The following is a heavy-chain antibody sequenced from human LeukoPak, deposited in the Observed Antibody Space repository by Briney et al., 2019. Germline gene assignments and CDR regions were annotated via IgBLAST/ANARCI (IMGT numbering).Heavy chain of an antibody. Sequence: SETLSLTCTASGGSISSYYWSWIRQPPGKGLEWIGYIYYSGSTNYNPSLKSRVTISVDTSKNQFSLKLSSVTAADTAVYYCARVPLDYYDSSGYYYLPYFDYWGQGTLVTVSS. CDR1: GGSISSYY. V-gene: IGHV4-59*01. J-gene: IGHJ4*02. D-gene: IGHD3-22*01. CDR3: ARVPLDYYDSSGYYYLPYFDY. CDR2: IYYSGST.